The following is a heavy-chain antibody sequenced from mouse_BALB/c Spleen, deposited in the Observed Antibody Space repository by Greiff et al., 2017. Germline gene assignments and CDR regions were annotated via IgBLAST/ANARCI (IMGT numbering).Heavy chain of an antibody. CDR1: GFAFSSYD. CDR3: ASYGNAMDY. D-gene: IGHD2-1*01. J-gene: IGHJ4*01. CDR2: ISSGGGST. V-gene: IGHV5-12-1*01. Sequence: DVHLVESGGGLVKPGGSLKLSCAASGFAFSSYDMSWVRQTPEKRLEWVTYISSGGGSTYYPDTVKGRFTISRDNAKNTLYLQMSSLKSEDTAMYYCASYGNAMDYWGQGTSVTVSS.